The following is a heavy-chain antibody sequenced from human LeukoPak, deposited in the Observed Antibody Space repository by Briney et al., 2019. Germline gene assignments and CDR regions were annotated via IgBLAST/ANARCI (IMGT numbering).Heavy chain of an antibody. CDR3: ASFNQLSDAFDI. CDR2: IIPMFGSA. Sequence: ASVKVSCKATGGTFGNYVISWVRQAHGQGLEWMGGIIPMFGSATYSEKFQGRVTITTDESTSTGYMEMSRLTSEDTAVYYCASFNQLSDAFDIWGQGTMVTVSS. CDR1: GGTFGNYV. J-gene: IGHJ3*02. V-gene: IGHV1-69*05. D-gene: IGHD2-2*01.